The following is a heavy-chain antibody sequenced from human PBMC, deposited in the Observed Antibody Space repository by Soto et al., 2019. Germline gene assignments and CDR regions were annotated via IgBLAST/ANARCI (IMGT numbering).Heavy chain of an antibody. CDR1: GFTFSSYA. V-gene: IGHV3-23*01. CDR3: AKFDGPYSSGWSFDY. J-gene: IGHJ4*02. CDR2: ISGSGGST. D-gene: IGHD6-19*01. Sequence: GGSLRLSCAASGFTFSSYAMSWVRQAPGKGLEWVSAISGSGGSTYYADSVKGRFTISRDNSKNTLYLQMNSLRVEDTAVYYCAKFDGPYSSGWSFDYWGQGTLVTVSS.